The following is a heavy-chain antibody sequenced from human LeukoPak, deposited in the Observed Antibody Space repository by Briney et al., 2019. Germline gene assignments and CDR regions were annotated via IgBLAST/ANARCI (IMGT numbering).Heavy chain of an antibody. D-gene: IGHD3-10*01. CDR2: IYPGDSDT. V-gene: IGHV5-51*01. Sequence: GESLKISCKGSGYSFTSYWIGWVRQMPGKGLEWMGIIYPGDSDTRYSPSFQGQVTISADKSISTAYLQWSSLKASDTAMYYCARRAMVRGVIKTHFDYWGQGTLVTVSS. CDR1: GYSFTSYW. CDR3: ARRAMVRGVIKTHFDY. J-gene: IGHJ4*02.